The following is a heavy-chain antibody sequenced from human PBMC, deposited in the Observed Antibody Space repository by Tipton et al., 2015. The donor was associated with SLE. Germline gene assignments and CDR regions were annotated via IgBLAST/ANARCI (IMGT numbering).Heavy chain of an antibody. V-gene: IGHV4-59*01. Sequence: TLSLTCTVSGGSISSYYWNWIRQPPGKGLEWIAYIYYSGSTNYNPSLNSRVTTSVDTSKNQFSLKLSSVTAADTAVYYCARGLLYCRDTTCFWDSWFDPWGQGILVTVSS. CDR3: ARGLLYCRDTTCFWDSWFDP. CDR1: GGSISSYY. D-gene: IGHD2-2*01. CDR2: IYYSGST. J-gene: IGHJ5*02.